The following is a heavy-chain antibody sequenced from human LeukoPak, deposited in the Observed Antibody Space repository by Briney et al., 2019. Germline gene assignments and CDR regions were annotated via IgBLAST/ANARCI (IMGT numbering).Heavy chain of an antibody. J-gene: IGHJ4*02. V-gene: IGHV3-30-3*01. D-gene: IGHD5-24*01. CDR2: ISYDGSNK. CDR3: ATEGHGYNYY. Sequence: GGSLRLSCAASGFTFSDYYMNWVRQAPGKGLEWVAVISYDGSNKYYADSVKGRFTISRDNSKNTLYLQMNSLRAEDTAVYYCATEGHGYNYYWGQGTLVTVSS. CDR1: GFTFSDYY.